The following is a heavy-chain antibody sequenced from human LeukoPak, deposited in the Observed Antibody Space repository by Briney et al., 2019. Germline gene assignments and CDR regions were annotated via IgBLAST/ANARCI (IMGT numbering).Heavy chain of an antibody. J-gene: IGHJ3*02. D-gene: IGHD3-22*01. V-gene: IGHV3-21*01. CDR2: ISSSGSYI. CDR1: GFTFSNYS. Sequence: PGGSLRLSCAASGFTFSNYSMNWVRQAPGKGLEWVSSISSSGSYIYYADSVKGRFTISRDNAKNSLYLQMNSLRAEDTAVYYCARSGTTYYYDSGSRIWGQGTMVTVSS. CDR3: ARSGTTYYYDSGSRI.